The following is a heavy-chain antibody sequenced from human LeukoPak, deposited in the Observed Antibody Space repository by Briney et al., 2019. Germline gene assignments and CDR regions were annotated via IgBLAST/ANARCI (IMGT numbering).Heavy chain of an antibody. CDR3: ARETTVGYFDD. J-gene: IGHJ4*02. CDR2: INHSGST. V-gene: IGHV4-34*01. D-gene: IGHD4-23*01. Sequence: PSETLSLTCAVYGGSFSGYYWSWIRQPPGKGREWIGEINHSGSTNYNPSLKSRVTISVDTSKNQFSLKLSSVTAADTAVYYCARETTVGYFDDWGQGTLVTVSS. CDR1: GGSFSGYY.